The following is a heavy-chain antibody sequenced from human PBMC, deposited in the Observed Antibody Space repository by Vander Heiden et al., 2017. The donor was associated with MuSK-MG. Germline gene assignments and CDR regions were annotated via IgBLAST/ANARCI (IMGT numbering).Heavy chain of an antibody. V-gene: IGHV4-59*01. D-gene: IGHD1-26*01. CDR2: IQFGGSA. Sequence: VQLPASGPGRVKPSEPLTPTCTVSGASYSNDPLAWIRQPPGKGLEWIGNIQFGGSANYNPSLKSRVSISADTSKNQFSLRLTSVTAADTAIYYCARERIRGFSSGFVGHHDGLDVWGQGTTVTVSS. CDR1: GASYSNDP. CDR3: ARERIRGFSSGFVGHHDGLDV. J-gene: IGHJ6*02.